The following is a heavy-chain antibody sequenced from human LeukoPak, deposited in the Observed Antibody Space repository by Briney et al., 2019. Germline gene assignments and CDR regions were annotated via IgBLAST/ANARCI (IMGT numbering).Heavy chain of an antibody. D-gene: IGHD3-16*01. Sequence: PGGSLRLSCEVSGLSFSNYWMHWVRQAPRKGLVWVARTNLHGTAVDYADSVKGRFIISRDNAKNTLFLQMNSLRVEDTAVYYCASAYTYVRLGDHWGQGTLVTVSS. V-gene: IGHV3-74*01. J-gene: IGHJ4*02. CDR3: ASAYTYVRLGDH. CDR1: GLSFSNYW. CDR2: TNLHGTAV.